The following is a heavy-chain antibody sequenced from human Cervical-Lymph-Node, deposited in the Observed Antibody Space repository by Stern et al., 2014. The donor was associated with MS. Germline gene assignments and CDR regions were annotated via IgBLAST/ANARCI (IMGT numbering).Heavy chain of an antibody. CDR3: ARGVRLDGMDV. J-gene: IGHJ6*02. CDR1: GGTFSNYA. D-gene: IGHD3-10*01. V-gene: IGHV1-69*01. CDR2: IIPLFDTT. Sequence: VQLVQSGAEVKKPGSSVKVSCKASGGTFSNYAISWVRQAPGQGLEWMGWIIPLFDTTNYPQKFQGRVTITADASTRTADMELSSLISEDTAVYYCARGVRLDGMDVWGRGTTVTVSS.